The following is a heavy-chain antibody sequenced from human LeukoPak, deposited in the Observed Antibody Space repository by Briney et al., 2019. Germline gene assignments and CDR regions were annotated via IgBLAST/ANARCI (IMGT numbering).Heavy chain of an antibody. Sequence: SETLSLTCTVSGGSIGGYYWSWIREPAGKGLEWIGRIYPSGSTNFNPSLKSRVTMSVDRSKTQFSLRLTSVTAADTAVYYCARDSVFGDLEPWYFDLWGRGTLVTVSS. J-gene: IGHJ2*01. CDR1: GGSIGGYY. CDR3: ARDSVFGDLEPWYFDL. D-gene: IGHD4-17*01. V-gene: IGHV4-4*07. CDR2: IYPSGST.